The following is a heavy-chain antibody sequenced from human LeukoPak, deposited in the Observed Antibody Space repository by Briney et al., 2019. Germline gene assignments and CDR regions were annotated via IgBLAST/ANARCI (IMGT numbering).Heavy chain of an antibody. CDR1: GGSISSGDYY. CDR3: ARGPAEIDSAYGGGVYFDY. D-gene: IGHD4-23*01. V-gene: IGHV4-30-4*08. CDR2: IYYSGST. Sequence: TSQTLSLTFTVSGGSISSGDYYWSWIRQPPGKGLEWIGYIYYSGSTYYNPSLKSRVTISVDTSKNQFSLKLSSVTAADTAVYYCARGPAEIDSAYGGGVYFDYWGQGTLVTVSS. J-gene: IGHJ4*02.